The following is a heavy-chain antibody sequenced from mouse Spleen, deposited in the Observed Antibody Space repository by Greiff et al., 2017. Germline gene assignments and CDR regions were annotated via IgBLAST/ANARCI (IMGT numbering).Heavy chain of an antibody. CDR2: IWGDGST. V-gene: IGHV2-3*01. CDR3: AKPGGAYYHYAMDY. CDR1: GFSLTSYG. J-gene: IGHJ4*01. D-gene: IGHD2-10*01. Sequence: VKVVESGPGLVAPSQSLSITCTVSGFSLTSYGVSWVRQPPGKGLEWLGVIWGDGSTNYHSALISRLSISKDNSKSQVFLKLNSLQTDDTATYYCAKPGGAYYHYAMDYWGQGTSVTVSS.